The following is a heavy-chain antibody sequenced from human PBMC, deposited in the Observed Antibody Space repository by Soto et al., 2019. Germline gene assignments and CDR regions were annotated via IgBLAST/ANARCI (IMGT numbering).Heavy chain of an antibody. Sequence: EVQLVESGGDLVKPGGSLRLSCAASGFSFIDAHLNWSRQAPGKGLEWGGRIKSNIDGGTTDYAAPVKGRFTISRDDSKNTLYLQMNSLKTEDTGIYYCATEPYYYDRSGYDTWGQGTLVTVSS. CDR2: IKSNIDGGTT. J-gene: IGHJ4*02. D-gene: IGHD3-22*01. V-gene: IGHV3-15*07. CDR1: GFSFIDAH. CDR3: ATEPYYYDRSGYDT.